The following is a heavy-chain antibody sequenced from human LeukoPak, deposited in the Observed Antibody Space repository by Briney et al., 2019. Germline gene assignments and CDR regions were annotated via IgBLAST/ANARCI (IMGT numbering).Heavy chain of an antibody. D-gene: IGHD6-19*01. CDR1: GYTLTELS. CDR2: FDPEDGET. J-gene: IGHJ4*02. Sequence: ASVKVSCKVSGYTLTELSMHWVRQAPGKGLEWMGGFDPEDGETIYAQKFQGRVTMTEDTSTDTAYMELSSLRSEDTAVYYCARVRLYSSGWLNLFDYWGQGTLVTVSS. V-gene: IGHV1-24*01. CDR3: ARVRLYSSGWLNLFDY.